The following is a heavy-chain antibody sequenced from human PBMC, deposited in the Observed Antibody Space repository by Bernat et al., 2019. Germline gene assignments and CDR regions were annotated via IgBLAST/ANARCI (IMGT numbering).Heavy chain of an antibody. CDR3: TRGTFGDKVDS. CDR1: GGSVISRDYN. V-gene: IGHV4-30-4*01. Sequence: QVQLQESGPGLVKPSQTLSLTCTVSGGSVISRDYNWGWVRQPPGKGLEWIGFIYDGGSTSYNPSLKSRVTMSIDTSSARFSLNLNSVNVADTGMYYCTRGTFGDKVDSWGQGTLVTVSS. CDR2: IYDGGST. D-gene: IGHD3-16*01. J-gene: IGHJ4*02.